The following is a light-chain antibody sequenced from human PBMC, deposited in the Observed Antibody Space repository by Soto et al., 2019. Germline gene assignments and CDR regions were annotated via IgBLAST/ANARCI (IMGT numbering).Light chain of an antibody. CDR2: KAS. CDR1: QTISSW. CDR3: QHYSSYSEA. V-gene: IGKV1-5*03. Sequence: IQMTQSPSTLSGSVGDRVTITCRASQTISSWLAWYQQKPGKAPKLLIYKASTLKSGVPSRFSGSGSGTEFTLTISSLQPDDVATYYCQHYSSYSEAFGQGTKVDIK. J-gene: IGKJ1*01.